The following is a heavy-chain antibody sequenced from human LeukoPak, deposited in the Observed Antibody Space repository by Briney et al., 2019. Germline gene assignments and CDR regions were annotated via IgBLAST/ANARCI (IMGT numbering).Heavy chain of an antibody. CDR3: ARGGDSSGWNAWFDP. CDR2: IYYSGST. J-gene: IGHJ5*02. Sequence: SETLSLTCTVPGGSMSGYFWSWIRQPPGKGLEWIGYIYYSGSTNYNPSLKSRVTISIDTSNHQFSLKLSSVTAADTAMYYCARGGDSSGWNAWFDPWGHGTLVTVSS. V-gene: IGHV4-59*12. D-gene: IGHD6-25*01. CDR1: GGSMSGYF.